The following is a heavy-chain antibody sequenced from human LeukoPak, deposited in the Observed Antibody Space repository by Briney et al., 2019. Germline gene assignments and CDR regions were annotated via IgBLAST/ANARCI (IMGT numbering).Heavy chain of an antibody. D-gene: IGHD3-22*01. CDR1: GYTFTGYY. J-gene: IGHJ4*02. Sequence: GASVKVSCKASGYTFTGYYMHWVRQAPGQGLEWMGWINPNSGGTNYAQKFQDRVTMTRDTPISTAYMELSRLRSDDTAVYYCARVLLTYYFDSSGYYDYWGQGTLVTVSS. CDR2: INPNSGGT. CDR3: ARVLLTYYFDSSGYYDY. V-gene: IGHV1-2*02.